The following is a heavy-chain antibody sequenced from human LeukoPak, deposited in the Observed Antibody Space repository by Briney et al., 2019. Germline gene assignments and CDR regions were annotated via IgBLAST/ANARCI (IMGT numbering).Heavy chain of an antibody. J-gene: IGHJ4*02. CDR3: TKDYYGSGSYRAKCFDY. D-gene: IGHD3-10*01. Sequence: GGSLRLSCAAPGFTFDDYAMHWVRHAPGKGLEWVSGISWNSGSIGYADSVKGRFTISRDNAKNSLYLQMNSLRAEDTALYYCTKDYYGSGSYRAKCFDYWGQGTLVTVSS. V-gene: IGHV3-9*01. CDR2: ISWNSGSI. CDR1: GFTFDDYA.